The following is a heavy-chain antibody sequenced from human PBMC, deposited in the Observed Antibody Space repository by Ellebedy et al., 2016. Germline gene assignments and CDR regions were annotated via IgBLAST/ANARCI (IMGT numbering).Heavy chain of an antibody. Sequence: SETLSLTXAVYGGSFSGYYWSWIRQPPGKGLEWIGEINHSGSTNYNPSLKSRVTISVDTSKNQFSLKLSSVTAADTAVYYCARSVVPRSIPYDYWGQGTLVTVSS. CDR1: GGSFSGYY. J-gene: IGHJ4*02. CDR3: ARSVVPRSIPYDY. CDR2: INHSGST. D-gene: IGHD3-10*01. V-gene: IGHV4-34*01.